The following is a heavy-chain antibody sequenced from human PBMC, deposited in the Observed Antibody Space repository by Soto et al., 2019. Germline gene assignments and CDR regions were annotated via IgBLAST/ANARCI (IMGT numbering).Heavy chain of an antibody. V-gene: IGHV1-8*01. CDR3: VRGLRRGYSVY. D-gene: IGHD2-2*03. CDR1: GYTFTGYD. J-gene: IGHJ4*02. Sequence: QVQLVQSGAEVKKPGASVKVSCKASGYTFTGYDVNWVRQATGQGLEWVGWMNPNTGVAGFAQKFQGRVTLNGNTSITTAYMELSSLISEDTAVYYCVRGLRRGYSVYWGQGTLVTVSS. CDR2: MNPNTGVA.